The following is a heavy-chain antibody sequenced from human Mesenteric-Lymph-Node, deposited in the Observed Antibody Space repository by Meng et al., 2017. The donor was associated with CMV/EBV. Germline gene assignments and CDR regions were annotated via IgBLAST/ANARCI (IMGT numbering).Heavy chain of an antibody. CDR3: VRDGIANTQFFGYYDY. J-gene: IGHJ4*02. CDR2: IRRDGTNI. D-gene: IGHD2-21*01. CDR1: GFIFSDYG. V-gene: IGHV3-33*01. Sequence: SGFIFSDYGMHWVRQVQGKGLEWVASIRRDGTNIYYGDSVKGRFTISRDNSKTTLFLQMDSLRAEDTALYYCVRDGIANTQFFGYYDYWGQGSLVTVSS.